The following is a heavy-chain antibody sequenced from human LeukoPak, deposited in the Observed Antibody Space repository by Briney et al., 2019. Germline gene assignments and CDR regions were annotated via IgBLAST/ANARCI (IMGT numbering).Heavy chain of an antibody. V-gene: IGHV1-2*04. Sequence: ASVKVSCKASGYTFTGYYMHWVRQAPGQGLEWMGWINPNSGGTNYAQKFQGWVTMTRDTSISTAYMELSRLRSDDTAVYYCARDTLGYCSGGSCFRYWFDPWGQGTLVTVSS. D-gene: IGHD2-15*01. CDR3: ARDTLGYCSGGSCFRYWFDP. J-gene: IGHJ5*02. CDR2: INPNSGGT. CDR1: GYTFTGYY.